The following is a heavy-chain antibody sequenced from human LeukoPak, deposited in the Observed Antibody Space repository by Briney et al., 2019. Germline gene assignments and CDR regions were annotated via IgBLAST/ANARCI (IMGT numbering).Heavy chain of an antibody. J-gene: IGHJ4*02. Sequence: GGSLRLSCAASGFTFSSNYVSWVRQAPGKGLEWVSVIYSGGSTYYADSVKGRFTISRDNSKNTLYLQMNSLRAEDTAVYYCATRSSGLYDKGVFDYWGQGTPVTVSS. D-gene: IGHD6-19*01. CDR3: ATRSSGLYDKGVFDY. CDR1: GFTFSSNY. V-gene: IGHV3-53*01. CDR2: IYSGGST.